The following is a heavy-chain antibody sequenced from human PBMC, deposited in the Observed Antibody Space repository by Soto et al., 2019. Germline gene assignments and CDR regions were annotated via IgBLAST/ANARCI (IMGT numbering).Heavy chain of an antibody. Sequence: GASVKVSCKASGCTFSSYAISWVRQAPGQGLEWMGGIIPIFGTANYAQKFQGRVTITADESTSTAYMELSSLRSEDTAVYYCAQSPLSGSYEAYYYYGMDVWGQGTTVTVSS. D-gene: IGHD3-10*01. J-gene: IGHJ6*02. V-gene: IGHV1-69*13. CDR3: AQSPLSGSYEAYYYYGMDV. CDR2: IIPIFGTA. CDR1: GCTFSSYA.